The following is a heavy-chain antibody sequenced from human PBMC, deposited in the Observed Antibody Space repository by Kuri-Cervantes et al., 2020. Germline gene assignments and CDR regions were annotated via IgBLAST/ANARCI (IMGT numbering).Heavy chain of an antibody. CDR2: IKQDGSEK. D-gene: IGHD3-9*01. CDR1: GFTFSSYW. CDR3: AREKLRYFDWFRLFDY. Sequence: LSLTCAASGFTFSSYWMSWVRQAPGKGLEWVANIKQDGSEKYYVDSVKGRFTISRDNAKNSLYLQMNSLRAEDTAVYYCAREKLRYFDWFRLFDYWGQGTLVTVSS. J-gene: IGHJ4*02. V-gene: IGHV3-7*01.